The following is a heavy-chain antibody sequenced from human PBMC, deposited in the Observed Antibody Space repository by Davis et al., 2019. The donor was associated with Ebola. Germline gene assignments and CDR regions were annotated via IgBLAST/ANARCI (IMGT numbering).Heavy chain of an antibody. J-gene: IGHJ5*02. Sequence: ASVKVSCKASGYRLRDFGLSWVRQAPGQGLEYMGWISFSTGGTNYAKNVQGRVTITTDRSTTTAYMEVRNLRNDDTAIYYCARVGISGLSVGWLEPWGQGTLITVSA. V-gene: IGHV1-18*01. CDR1: GYRLRDFG. CDR2: ISFSTGGT. D-gene: IGHD1-14*01. CDR3: ARVGISGLSVGWLEP.